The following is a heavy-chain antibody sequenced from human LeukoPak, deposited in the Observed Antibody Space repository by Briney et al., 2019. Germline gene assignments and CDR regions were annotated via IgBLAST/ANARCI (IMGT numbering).Heavy chain of an antibody. CDR2: IRSDGSNK. D-gene: IGHD4-17*01. CDR3: AKDRHGDYIWDY. J-gene: IGHJ4*02. CDR1: GFTFSSYG. Sequence: GGSLRLSCEASGFTFSSYGMHWVRQAPGKGLEWVTFIRSDGSNKNYADSVKGRFTISRDNSKNTLYLQMNSLRAEDTAVYYCAKDRHGDYIWDYWGKGTLVTVSS. V-gene: IGHV3-30*02.